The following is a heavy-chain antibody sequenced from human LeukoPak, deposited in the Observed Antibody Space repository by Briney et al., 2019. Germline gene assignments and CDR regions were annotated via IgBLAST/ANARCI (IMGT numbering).Heavy chain of an antibody. V-gene: IGHV3-72*01. D-gene: IGHD2-2*01. CDR2: TKNKAIIYTT. J-gene: IGHJ4*02. Sequence: GGSLRLSCAASGFTFSDYYMVWLRQAPGKGLEWVGRTKNKAIIYTTEYAASVKGRFTISRDDSKSSLYLQMKRQNPDETAVYSDARYQLGGFDYWGQGTLVTVSS. CDR1: GFTFSDYY. CDR3: ARYQLGGFDY.